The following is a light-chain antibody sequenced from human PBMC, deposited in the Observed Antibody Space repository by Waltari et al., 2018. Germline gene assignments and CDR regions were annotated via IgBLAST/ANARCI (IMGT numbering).Light chain of an antibody. V-gene: IGKV3-15*01. CDR1: QSISSN. J-gene: IGKJ5*01. CDR2: ETS. Sequence: EIVMTQSPATLSVAPGERATISCRASQSISSNLAWYQQKPGQAPRLLVYETSTRATGIPARFRGSGSGTEFSLTITSLQSEDSALYYCQQYNVWPPITFGQGTRLEIQ. CDR3: QQYNVWPPIT.